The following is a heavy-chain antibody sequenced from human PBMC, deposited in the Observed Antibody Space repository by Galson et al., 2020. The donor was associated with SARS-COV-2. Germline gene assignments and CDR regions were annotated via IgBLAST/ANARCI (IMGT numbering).Heavy chain of an antibody. CDR3: ARGPDYYGIYCDYMDV. CDR1: GYTFSDYY. D-gene: IGHD3-10*01. J-gene: IGHJ6*03. Sequence: ASVKVSCKASGYTFSDYYIHWVRQAPGQGLEWMGWISPNSGTLYAQDFQGRVTMTRDTSISTVYMELSSLRSDDTAVYYCARGPDYYGIYCDYMDVWGEVTTGTVSS. V-gene: IGHV1-2*02. CDR2: ISPNSGT.